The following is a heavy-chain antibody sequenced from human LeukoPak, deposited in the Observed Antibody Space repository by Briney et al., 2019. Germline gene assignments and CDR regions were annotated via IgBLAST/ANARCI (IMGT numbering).Heavy chain of an antibody. Sequence: GASVKVSCKASGYTFTSYAMHWVRQAPGQRLEWMGWINAGNGNTKYSQKFQGRVTITRDTSASTAYMELSSLRSEDTAVYYCARVRSGSYRGWWFDPWGQGTLATVSS. V-gene: IGHV1-3*01. CDR3: ARVRSGSYRGWWFDP. CDR2: INAGNGNT. CDR1: GYTFTSYA. D-gene: IGHD1-26*01. J-gene: IGHJ5*02.